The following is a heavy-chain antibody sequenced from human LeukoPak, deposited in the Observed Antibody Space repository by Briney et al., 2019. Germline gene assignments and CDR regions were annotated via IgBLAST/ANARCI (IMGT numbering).Heavy chain of an antibody. J-gene: IGHJ2*01. CDR2: IDTAGGT. CDR3: AREGFCGGDCPGYFDL. D-gene: IGHD2-21*02. CDR1: GFTFSSYD. V-gene: IGHV3-13*04. Sequence: GGSLRLSCVASGFTFSSYDMHWVRQTTGKGLEWVSAIDTAGGTYSPDSVRGRFTISRENAKNTFYLQMNSLGAGDTAVYYCAREGFCGGDCPGYFDLWGRGTLVTVSS.